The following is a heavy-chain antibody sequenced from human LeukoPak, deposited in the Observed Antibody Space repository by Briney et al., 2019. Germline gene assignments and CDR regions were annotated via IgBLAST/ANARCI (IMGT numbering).Heavy chain of an antibody. V-gene: IGHV3-23*01. Sequence: GGSLRLSFAASGFTFSSYAMSWVRQAPGKGLEWVSAISGSGGSTYYADSVKGRFTISRDNSKNTLYLQMNSLRAEDTAVYYCAKDRVVVPAAINGIGEFDYWGQGTLVTVSS. CDR3: AKDRVVVPAAINGIGEFDY. CDR2: ISGSGGST. D-gene: IGHD2-2*01. J-gene: IGHJ4*02. CDR1: GFTFSSYA.